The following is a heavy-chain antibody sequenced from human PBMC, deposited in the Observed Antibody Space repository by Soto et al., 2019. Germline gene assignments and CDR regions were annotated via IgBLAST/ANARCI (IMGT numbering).Heavy chain of an antibody. V-gene: IGHV1-2*04. CDR1: GYTFTGYY. D-gene: IGHD4-17*01. CDR3: VRDYGDYVSWYFDL. J-gene: IGHJ2*01. Sequence: QVQLVQSGAEVKKPGASVKVSCKASGYTFTGYYMHWVRQAPGQGLEWMGWINPNSGGTNYAQKFQGWVTMTRDTSISTAYMELSRLRSDDTAVYYCVRDYGDYVSWYFDLWGRGTLVTVSS. CDR2: INPNSGGT.